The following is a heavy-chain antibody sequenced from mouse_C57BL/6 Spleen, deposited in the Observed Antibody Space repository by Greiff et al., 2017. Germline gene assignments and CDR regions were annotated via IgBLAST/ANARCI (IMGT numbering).Heavy chain of an antibody. J-gene: IGHJ2*01. CDR1: GYTFTSYW. Sequence: QVQLQQPGAVLVKPGASVKLSCKASGYTFTSYWMQWVKQRPGQGLEWIGEIDPSDSYTNYNQKFKGKATLTVDTSSSTAYMQLSSLTSEDSAVYYCARGLGRGYFDYWGQGTTLTVSS. D-gene: IGHD4-1*01. CDR3: ARGLGRGYFDY. CDR2: IDPSDSYT. V-gene: IGHV1-50*01.